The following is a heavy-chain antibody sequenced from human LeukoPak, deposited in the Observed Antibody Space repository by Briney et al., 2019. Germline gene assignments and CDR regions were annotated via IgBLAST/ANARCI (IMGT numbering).Heavy chain of an antibody. CDR1: GFTFSFYS. Sequence: GGSLRLSCVASGFTFSFYSMNWVRQAPGKGVEWVSSISRSSRYIHYADSVRSRFTISRDNAKNSLYLQMNSLRAEDTAVYYCARDGDTAMVTDYWGQGTLVTVSS. CDR3: ARDGDTAMVTDY. J-gene: IGHJ4*02. D-gene: IGHD5-18*01. CDR2: ISRSSRYI. V-gene: IGHV3-21*01.